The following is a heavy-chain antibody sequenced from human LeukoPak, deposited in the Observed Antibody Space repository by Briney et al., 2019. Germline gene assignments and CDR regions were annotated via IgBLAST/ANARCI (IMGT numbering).Heavy chain of an antibody. D-gene: IGHD1-26*01. CDR1: GFTFSSYA. CDR2: ISGSGGST. J-gene: IGHJ6*03. Sequence: GGSLRLSCAASGFTFSSYAMSWVRQAPGKGLEWVSAISGSGGSTYYADSVKGRFTISRDNSKNTLYLQMNSLRAEDTAVYYCAKTGGIVGATMGYYYYMDVWGKGTTVTVSS. CDR3: AKTGGIVGATMGYYYYMDV. V-gene: IGHV3-23*01.